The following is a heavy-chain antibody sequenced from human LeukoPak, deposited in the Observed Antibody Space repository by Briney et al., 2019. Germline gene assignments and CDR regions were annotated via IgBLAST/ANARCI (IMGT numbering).Heavy chain of an antibody. V-gene: IGHV4-31*03. Sequence: SETLSLTCTVSGGSISSGGYYWSWIRQHPGKGLEWIGYIYYSGSTYYNPSLESRVTISVDTSKNQFSVKLTSVTAADTAVYYCAREKYYYDFSAYYQSHFDYWGQGTLVTVSS. D-gene: IGHD3-22*01. CDR1: GGSISSGGYY. CDR3: AREKYYYDFSAYYQSHFDY. CDR2: IYYSGST. J-gene: IGHJ4*02.